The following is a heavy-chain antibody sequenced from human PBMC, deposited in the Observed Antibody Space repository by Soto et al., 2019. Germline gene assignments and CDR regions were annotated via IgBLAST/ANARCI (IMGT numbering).Heavy chain of an antibody. J-gene: IGHJ4*02. CDR2: IKQDGSEK. V-gene: IGHV3-7*01. D-gene: IGHD6-19*01. CDR1: GFTFSSYW. CDR3: VCSRPYSSGWYGDY. Sequence: PGGSLRLSCPSSGFTFSSYWMSWVRQAPGKGLEWVANIKQDGSEKYYVDSVKGRFTISRDHAKKSLYLQMNSLRAEDTAVYYCVCSRPYSSGWYGDYWGQGSLVLVSS.